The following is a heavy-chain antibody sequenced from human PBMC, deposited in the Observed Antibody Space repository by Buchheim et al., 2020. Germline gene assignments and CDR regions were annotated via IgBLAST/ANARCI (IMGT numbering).Heavy chain of an antibody. V-gene: IGHV4-31*03. CDR1: GRSINSSPYY. Sequence: QVQLQESGPGLVKPSQTLSLTCTVSGRSINSSPYYWSWIRQHPGKGLEWIGYIPYRGSTTYNPSLKSRLTISLHTSENQFSLRLSSVTAADTAVYHCARVSEYTTGYGGFDYWGQGTL. J-gene: IGHJ4*02. D-gene: IGHD4-23*01. CDR3: ARVSEYTTGYGGFDY. CDR2: IPYRGST.